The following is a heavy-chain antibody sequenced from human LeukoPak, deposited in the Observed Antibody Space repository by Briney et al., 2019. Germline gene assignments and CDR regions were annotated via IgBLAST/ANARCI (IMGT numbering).Heavy chain of an antibody. D-gene: IGHD3-22*01. CDR1: GGSISSSSYY. Sequence: SETLSLTCTVPGGSISSSSYYWGWIRQPPGKGLEWIGSIHYSGSTYFNPSLKSRVTIFVDTSKNQFSLKLSSVTAADTAVYYCARGLDSYDSSGQFVYWGQGTLVTVSS. V-gene: IGHV4-39*01. CDR2: IHYSGST. J-gene: IGHJ4*02. CDR3: ARGLDSYDSSGQFVY.